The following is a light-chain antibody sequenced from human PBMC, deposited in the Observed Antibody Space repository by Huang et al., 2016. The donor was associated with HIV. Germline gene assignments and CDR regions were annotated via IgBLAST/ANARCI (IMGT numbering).Light chain of an antibody. J-gene: IGKJ4*01. Sequence: IVLTQSPATLSLSPGERATLSCRASQSLNNFLDWYQQKPGQAPRLLNYNATDRATGVPARFSGGGSGTDFTLTITDLKAEDFAIYYCQQRSSSLTFGGGTKVEIK. V-gene: IGKV3-11*01. CDR3: QQRSSSLT. CDR1: QSLNNF. CDR2: NAT.